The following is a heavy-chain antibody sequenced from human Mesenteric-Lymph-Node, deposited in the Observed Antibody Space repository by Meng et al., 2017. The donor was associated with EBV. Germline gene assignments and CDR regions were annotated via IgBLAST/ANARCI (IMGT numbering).Heavy chain of an antibody. Sequence: QVQLVQSGAEVKKPGASVTVSCKTSGYTFIAYSMLWVRQAPGQGLEWMGRIDPHSGATNYAQNFQGRVTLTRDTSISTAYMELNSLKSDDTAVYYCARIWDYGGHSGEDYWGQGTLVTVSS. D-gene: IGHD4-23*01. CDR3: ARIWDYGGHSGEDY. CDR1: GYTFIAYS. CDR2: IDPHSGAT. J-gene: IGHJ4*02. V-gene: IGHV1-2*06.